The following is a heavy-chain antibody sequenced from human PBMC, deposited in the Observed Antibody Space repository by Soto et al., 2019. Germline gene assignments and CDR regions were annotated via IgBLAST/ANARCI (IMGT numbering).Heavy chain of an antibody. J-gene: IGHJ6*02. CDR1: GYTFTDYA. CDR2: INAGNGNT. Sequence: ASVKVSCKASGYTFTDYAIHWVRQAPGQRLEWMGWINAGNGNTVYSQKFQGRITITRDTSASIAYVELSTLTSEDTAVFYCARGRGKYGGRFYYYYGMDVWGQGTTVTVSS. CDR3: ARGRGKYGGRFYYYYGMDV. V-gene: IGHV1-3*01. D-gene: IGHD4-17*01.